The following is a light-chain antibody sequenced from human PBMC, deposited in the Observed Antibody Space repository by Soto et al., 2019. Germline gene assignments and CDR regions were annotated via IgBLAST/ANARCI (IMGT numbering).Light chain of an antibody. CDR3: CSYAGRYNFWV. J-gene: IGLJ3*02. Sequence: QSALTQPRSVSGSPGQSVTISCTGTNSDIGGYNYVSWYQQPPGNAPKVMIYDVSRRPSGVPDRFSGSKSGNTASLTISGLQAEDESDYFCCSYAGRYNFWVFGGGTKLTVL. CDR1: NSDIGGYNY. CDR2: DVS. V-gene: IGLV2-11*01.